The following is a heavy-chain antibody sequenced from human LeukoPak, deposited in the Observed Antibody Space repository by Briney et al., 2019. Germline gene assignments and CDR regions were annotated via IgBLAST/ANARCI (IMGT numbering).Heavy chain of an antibody. CDR1: GGSISSSSYY. CDR3: ARLSYGSAYMDV. V-gene: IGHV4-39*01. CDR2: IYYSGIT. D-gene: IGHD3-10*01. J-gene: IGHJ6*03. Sequence: PSETLSLTCTVSGGSISSSSYYWGWIRQSPGKGLEWIGSIYYSGITYYNPSLKSRVTISVDTSKNQFSLKLSSVIAADTAVYYCARLSYGSAYMDVWGKGTTVTISS.